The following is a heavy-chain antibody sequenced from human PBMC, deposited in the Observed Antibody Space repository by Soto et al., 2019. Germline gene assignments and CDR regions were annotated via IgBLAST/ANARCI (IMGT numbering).Heavy chain of an antibody. D-gene: IGHD5-18*01. CDR3: ANTAISLGDGRGVYYYGMDV. CDR1: GYSFTSYW. Sequence: GESLKISCKGSGYSFTSYWISWVRQMPGKGLEWMGRIDPSDSYTNYSPSFQGHVTISADKSISTAYLQWSSLKASDTAMYYCANTAISLGDGRGVYYYGMDVWGQGTTVTVS. V-gene: IGHV5-10-1*01. CDR2: IDPSDSYT. J-gene: IGHJ6*02.